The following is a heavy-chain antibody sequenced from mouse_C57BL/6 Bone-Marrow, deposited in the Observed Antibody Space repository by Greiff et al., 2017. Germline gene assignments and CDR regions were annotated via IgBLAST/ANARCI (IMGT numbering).Heavy chain of an antibody. CDR1: GFTFSSYG. J-gene: IGHJ2*01. CDR2: ISSGGSYT. V-gene: IGHV5-6*01. Sequence: EVKLVESGGDLVKPGGSLKLSCAASGFTFSSYGMYWVRQTPDKRLEWVATISSGGSYTYYPGSVKGRYTKSRDNAKNTLYLQMSSLKSEDTAMYYCARHAGTYVDYWGQGTTLTVSS. D-gene: IGHD2-14*01. CDR3: ARHAGTYVDY.